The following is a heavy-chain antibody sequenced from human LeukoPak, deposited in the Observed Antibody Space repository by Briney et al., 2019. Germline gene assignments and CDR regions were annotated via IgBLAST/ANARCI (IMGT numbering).Heavy chain of an antibody. Sequence: EGSLRLSCAASGFAFSSDSMSWVRQAPGEGVEWVSSITSSSSYIYYADSVKGRFTISRDDAKNSLYLQMNSLRVEDTAVYYCARERHTFDPWGQGTLVTVSS. CDR3: ARERHTFDP. CDR1: GFAFSSDS. D-gene: IGHD6-25*01. CDR2: ITSSSSYI. V-gene: IGHV3-21*01. J-gene: IGHJ5*02.